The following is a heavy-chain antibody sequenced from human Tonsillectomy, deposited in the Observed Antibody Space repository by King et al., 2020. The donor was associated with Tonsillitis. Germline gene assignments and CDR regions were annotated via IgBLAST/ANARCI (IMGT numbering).Heavy chain of an antibody. CDR3: ARGTYYYDSSGYYSEYYFDY. CDR2: MNPNSGNT. V-gene: IGHV1-8*01. D-gene: IGHD3-22*01. Sequence: VQLVESGAEVKKPGASVKVSCKASGYTFTSYDINWVRQATGQGLEWMGWMNPNSGNTGYAQEFQGRVTMTRNTSISTAYMELSSLRSEDTAVYYCARGTYYYDSSGYYSEYYFDYWGQGTLVTVSS. CDR1: GYTFTSYD. J-gene: IGHJ4*02.